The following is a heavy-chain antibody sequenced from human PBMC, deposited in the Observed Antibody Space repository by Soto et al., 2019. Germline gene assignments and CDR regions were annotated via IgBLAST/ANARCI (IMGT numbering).Heavy chain of an antibody. CDR3: ARSGPTIQLWFSAPIPKYFDF. J-gene: IGHJ4*02. CDR1: GGSFSGYY. D-gene: IGHD5-18*01. V-gene: IGHV4-34*01. CDR2: INHSGST. Sequence: SETLSLTCAVYGGSFSGYYWSWIRQPPGKGLEWIGEINHSGSTNYNPSLKSRVTISVDTSKNQFSLKLSSVTAADTAVYYCARSGPTIQLWFSAPIPKYFDFWGQGILVTVSS.